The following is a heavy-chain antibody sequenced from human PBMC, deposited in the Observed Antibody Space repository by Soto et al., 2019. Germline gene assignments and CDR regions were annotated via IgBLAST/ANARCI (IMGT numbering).Heavy chain of an antibody. Sequence: QVQPVESGGGVVQPGRSLRLSCAASGFTFSSYGMHWVRQAPGKGLEWVAVIWYDGSNKYYADSVKGRFTISRDNSKNTLYLQLNSLRAEDTAVYYCARDPGIAAADPLANAAFDIWGQGTMVTVSS. V-gene: IGHV3-33*01. D-gene: IGHD6-13*01. CDR1: GFTFSSYG. J-gene: IGHJ3*02. CDR3: ARDPGIAAADPLANAAFDI. CDR2: IWYDGSNK.